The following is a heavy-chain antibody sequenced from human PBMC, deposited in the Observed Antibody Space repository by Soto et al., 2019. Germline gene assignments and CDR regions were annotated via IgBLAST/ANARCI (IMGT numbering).Heavy chain of an antibody. V-gene: IGHV4-30-4*01. Sequence: PSETLSLTCTVSGGSISSGDYYWSWIRQPPGKGLEWIGYIYYSGSTYYNPSLKSRVTISVDTSKNQFSLKLSSVTAADTAVYYCARVVCSGGSCYWGWFDPWGQGTLVTVSS. CDR3: ARVVCSGGSCYWGWFDP. CDR2: IYYSGST. D-gene: IGHD2-15*01. CDR1: GGSISSGDYY. J-gene: IGHJ5*02.